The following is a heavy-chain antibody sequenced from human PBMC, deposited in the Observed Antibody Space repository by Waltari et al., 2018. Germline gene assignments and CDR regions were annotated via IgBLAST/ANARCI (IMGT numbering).Heavy chain of an antibody. J-gene: IGHJ4*02. CDR1: GFTVSSHY. D-gene: IGHD6-19*01. Sequence: EVQLVESGGGLIQPGGSLRLSCAASGFTVSSHYLSWVRQAPGKGLEWVSVIYSGGSTYYADSVKGRFTISRDNSKNTLYLQMNSLRAEDTAVYYCARETVAGTGFDYWGQGTLVTVSS. CDR3: ARETVAGTGFDY. CDR2: IYSGGST. V-gene: IGHV3-53*01.